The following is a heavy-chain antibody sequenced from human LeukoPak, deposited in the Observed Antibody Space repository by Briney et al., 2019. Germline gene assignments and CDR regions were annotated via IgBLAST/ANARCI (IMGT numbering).Heavy chain of an antibody. CDR2: IYYCGST. CDR1: GGSISSYY. V-gene: IGHV4-59*01. CDR3: ARDVGATPGYFDY. Sequence: PSETLSLTCTVSGGSISSYYWSWIRQPPGKGLEWIGYIYYCGSTNYNPSLKSRVTISVDTSKNQFSLKLSSVTAADTAVYYCARDVGATPGYFDYWGQGTLVTVSS. J-gene: IGHJ4*02. D-gene: IGHD1-26*01.